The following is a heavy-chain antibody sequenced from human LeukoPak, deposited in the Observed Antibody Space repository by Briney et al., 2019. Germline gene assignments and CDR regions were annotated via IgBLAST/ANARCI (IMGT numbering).Heavy chain of an antibody. V-gene: IGHV4-61*02. CDR2: IYTSGST. J-gene: IGHJ6*03. Sequence: SETLSLTCTVSGGSISSGSYYWSWIRQPAGKGLEWIGRIYTSGSTNYNPSLKSRVTISVDTSKNQFSLKLSSVTAADTAVYYCAREVGYCSSTSCNYYYYYYMDVWGKGTTVTVSS. CDR3: AREVGYCSSTSCNYYYYYYMDV. CDR1: GGSISSGSYY. D-gene: IGHD2-2*01.